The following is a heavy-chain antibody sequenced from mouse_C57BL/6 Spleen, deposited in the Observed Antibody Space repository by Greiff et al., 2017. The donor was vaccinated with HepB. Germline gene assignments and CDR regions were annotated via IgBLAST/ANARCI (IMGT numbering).Heavy chain of an antibody. CDR3: ARDFDV. CDR1: GYTFTSYW. CDR2: IDPSDSYT. Sequence: QVQLQQPGAELVMPGASVKLSCKASGYTFTSYWMHWVKQRPGQGLEWIGEIDPSDSYTNYNQKFKGKSTLTVDKSSSTAYMQLSSLTSEDSAVYYCARDFDVWGTRTTVTVSS. V-gene: IGHV1-69*01. J-gene: IGHJ1*03.